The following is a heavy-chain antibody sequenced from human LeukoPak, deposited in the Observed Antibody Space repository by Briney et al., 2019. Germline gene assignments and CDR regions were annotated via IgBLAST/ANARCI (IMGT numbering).Heavy chain of an antibody. CDR1: GGSFSGYY. D-gene: IGHD3-22*01. CDR2: INHSGSS. J-gene: IGHJ2*01. V-gene: IGHV4-34*01. Sequence: SETLSLTCAVYGGSFSGYYWTWIRQPPGKTLEWIGEINHSGSSNYNPSLMSRVTMSVDMSKNQISLRLSSVTAADTAVYYCARETSPYSRRGWYFDLWGRGTPVTVSS. CDR3: ARETSPYSRRGWYFDL.